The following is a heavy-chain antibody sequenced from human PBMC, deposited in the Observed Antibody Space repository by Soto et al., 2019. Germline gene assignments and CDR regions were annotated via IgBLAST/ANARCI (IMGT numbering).Heavy chain of an antibody. Sequence: QVQLVQSGAEVKKPGSSVKVSCKASGGTFSSYAISWVRQAPGQGLEWMGGIIPIFGTANYAQKFQGRVTITADESTSTAYMELSSLRSEDTAVYYCARGPSPPIWFGDHRDDRSGMDVWGQGTTVTVSS. CDR1: GGTFSSYA. CDR3: ARGPSPPIWFGDHRDDRSGMDV. J-gene: IGHJ6*02. V-gene: IGHV1-69*01. D-gene: IGHD3-10*01. CDR2: IIPIFGTA.